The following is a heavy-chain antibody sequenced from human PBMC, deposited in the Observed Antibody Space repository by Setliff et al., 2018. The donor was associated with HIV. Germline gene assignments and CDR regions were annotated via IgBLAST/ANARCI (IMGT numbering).Heavy chain of an antibody. CDR3: ARLIHTGLLYFDY. CDR1: GVSISGHF. V-gene: IGHV4-4*09. CDR2: IYTSGTT. D-gene: IGHD2-8*02. J-gene: IGHJ4*02. Sequence: SETLSLTCFVSGVSISGHFWGWIRQPPGKGLEWIGYIYTSGTTEYNPSLDSRVTISVDTSRDQFSLNLRSVTAADTSLYFCARLIHTGLLYFDYWGLGMLVTVSS.